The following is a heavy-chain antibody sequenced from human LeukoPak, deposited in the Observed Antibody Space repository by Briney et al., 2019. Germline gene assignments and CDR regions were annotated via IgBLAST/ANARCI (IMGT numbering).Heavy chain of an antibody. Sequence: TGGSLRLSCAASGFTFTYYAMNWVRQAPGKGLEWVSAISGSGSDGSTYYADSVKSRFTISRDNSKNTLYLQMNSLRAEDTAVYYCAKAGDYSYFDYWGQGTLVTVSS. D-gene: IGHD4-11*01. CDR1: GFTFTYYA. CDR3: AKAGDYSYFDY. V-gene: IGHV3-23*01. J-gene: IGHJ4*02. CDR2: ISGSGSDGST.